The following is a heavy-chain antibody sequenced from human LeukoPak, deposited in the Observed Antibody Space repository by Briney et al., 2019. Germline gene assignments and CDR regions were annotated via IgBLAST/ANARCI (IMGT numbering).Heavy chain of an antibody. CDR1: GFTFSSYW. Sequence: GGSLRLSCAASGFTFSSYWMSWVRQAPGKGLEWVANIKQDGSEKYYVDSVKGRFTISRDNAKNSLYLQMNSLRAEDTAVYYCAKDGGFSSWAHHDAFDIWGQGTMVTVSS. CDR3: AKDGGFSSWAHHDAFDI. D-gene: IGHD6-13*01. J-gene: IGHJ3*02. CDR2: IKQDGSEK. V-gene: IGHV3-7*01.